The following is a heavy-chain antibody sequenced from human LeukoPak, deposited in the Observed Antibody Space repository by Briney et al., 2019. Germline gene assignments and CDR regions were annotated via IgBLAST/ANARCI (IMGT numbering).Heavy chain of an antibody. V-gene: IGHV4-61*02. D-gene: IGHD3-10*01. CDR3: ARGLQERDIIRGFDF. CDR1: GDSISRRSSY. Sequence: SETLSLTCSVSGDSISRRSSYWTWIRPPAGRGLEWIGRVYSTGTPNYNPSLKSPVSMSVDTSKNQFSLTLNSVTAADTALYFCARGLQERDIIRGFDFWGPGILVTVSS. J-gene: IGHJ4*01. CDR2: VYSTGTP.